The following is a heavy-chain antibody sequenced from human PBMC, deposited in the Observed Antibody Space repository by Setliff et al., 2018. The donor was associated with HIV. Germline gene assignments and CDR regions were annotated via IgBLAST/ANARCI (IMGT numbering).Heavy chain of an antibody. Sequence: TLSLTCTVSGGSINDYYWTWIRQPPGKGLEWIGYIYYTGNTNYNPSLKSRITISVDTSKSKFSLKLRSVTAADTAVYYCARLPPYCGGYCFNFDYWGQGKLVTVSS. V-gene: IGHV4-59*08. D-gene: IGHD2-21*02. CDR1: GGSINDYY. CDR2: IYYTGNT. J-gene: IGHJ4*02. CDR3: ARLPPYCGGYCFNFDY.